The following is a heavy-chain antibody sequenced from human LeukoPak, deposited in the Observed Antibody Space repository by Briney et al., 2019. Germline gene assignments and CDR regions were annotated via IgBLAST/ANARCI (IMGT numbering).Heavy chain of an antibody. CDR3: ALGPHGGIFDY. Sequence: PGGSLRLSCAVARSTFSSHGMHWVRQAPGKGLEWVAFIRPDGGDKYYADSVKGRFTVSRDNSKNTLYLQMSSLRAKDTAVYYCALGPHGGIFDYWGQGTLVTVSS. V-gene: IGHV3-30*02. CDR2: IRPDGGDK. J-gene: IGHJ4*02. CDR1: RSTFSSHG. D-gene: IGHD3-16*01.